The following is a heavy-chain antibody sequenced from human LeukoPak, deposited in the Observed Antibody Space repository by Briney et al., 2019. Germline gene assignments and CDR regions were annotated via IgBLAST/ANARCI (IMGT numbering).Heavy chain of an antibody. CDR2: IYPGDSDT. V-gene: IGHV5-51*01. D-gene: IGHD6-19*01. Sequence: GESLKISCKGSGYSFTSYWIGWVRQMPGKGLEWMGIIYPGDSDTRYSPSFQGQVTISADKSISTAYLQWSSLKASDTAMYYCARHYSSGGRNGEYDYWGQRTLVTVSS. J-gene: IGHJ4*02. CDR3: ARHYSSGGRNGEYDY. CDR1: GYSFTSYW.